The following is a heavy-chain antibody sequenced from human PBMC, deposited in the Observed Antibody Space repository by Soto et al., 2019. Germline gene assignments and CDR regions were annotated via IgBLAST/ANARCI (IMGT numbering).Heavy chain of an antibody. CDR2: IDPRSGAS. D-gene: IGHD3-10*01. J-gene: IGHJ4*02. CDR3: ARDNYGHLDY. CDR1: GYPFTDLY. Sequence: QVQLVQSGADVKRPGASVRVSCKPSGYPFTDLYIHWVRLAPGLGLEWMGWIDPRSGASRKTQKFQGRFPLTRDPSTSPVYMELFSLRSDDTAVYYCARDNYGHLDYWGQGTLVTVSS. V-gene: IGHV1-2*02.